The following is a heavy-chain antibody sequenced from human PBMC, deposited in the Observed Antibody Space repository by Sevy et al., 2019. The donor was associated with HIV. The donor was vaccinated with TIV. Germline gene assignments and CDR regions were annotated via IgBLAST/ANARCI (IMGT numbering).Heavy chain of an antibody. CDR1: GFAFRSRA. CDR2: ISGGGGDT. V-gene: IGHV3-23*01. Sequence: GGSLRLSYVASGFAFRSRAMSWVRQAPGKGLEWVSAISGGGGDTYYAPSVKGRFTISRDNSKDTLYLHLNSLRADDTAMFYCATVLRDYGHYLLAFWGQGTLVTVSS. D-gene: IGHD4-17*01. J-gene: IGHJ4*02. CDR3: ATVLRDYGHYLLAF.